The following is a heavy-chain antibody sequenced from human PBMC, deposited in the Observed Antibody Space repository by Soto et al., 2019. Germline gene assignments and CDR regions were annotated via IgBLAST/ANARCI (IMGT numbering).Heavy chain of an antibody. V-gene: IGHV5-10-1*01. CDR3: ARRMLAAADDAFDI. CDR2: IDPSDSYT. CDR1: GYTFSVYW. Sequence: PGESLKISCKASGYTFSVYWIGWVRQMPGKGLEWMGRIDPSDSYTNYSPSFQGHVTISADKSISTAYLQWSSLKASDTAMYYCARRMLAAADDAFDIWGQGTMVTVSS. J-gene: IGHJ3*02. D-gene: IGHD6-13*01.